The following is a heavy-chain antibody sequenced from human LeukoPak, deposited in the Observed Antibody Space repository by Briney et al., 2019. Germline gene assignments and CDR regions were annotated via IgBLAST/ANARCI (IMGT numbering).Heavy chain of an antibody. Sequence: PSETLSLTSAVYGGSFSGYYWSWIRHPPGKGLEWMGETNHSGSTNYNPSLKSRVTISVDTSKTQFSLKLSSVAAADTAVYYCARGGRIVVVVAARRYNWFDPWGQGTMVTVSS. CDR1: GGSFSGYY. D-gene: IGHD2-15*01. J-gene: IGHJ5*02. V-gene: IGHV4-34*01. CDR2: TNHSGST. CDR3: ARGGRIVVVVAARRYNWFDP.